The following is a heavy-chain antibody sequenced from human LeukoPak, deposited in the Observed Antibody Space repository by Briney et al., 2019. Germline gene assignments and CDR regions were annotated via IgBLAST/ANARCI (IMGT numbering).Heavy chain of an antibody. CDR2: IYSGGNT. Sequence: GGSLRLSCAVSGFTVSSSYMSWVRQAPGKGLQWVSLIYSGGNTYYADSVKGRFTISTDNSKNTLYLQMNTLRAEDTAVYYCAREGEVAAPDAFDIWGQGTMVTVSS. J-gene: IGHJ3*02. D-gene: IGHD6-19*01. CDR3: AREGEVAAPDAFDI. V-gene: IGHV3-66*01. CDR1: GFTVSSSY.